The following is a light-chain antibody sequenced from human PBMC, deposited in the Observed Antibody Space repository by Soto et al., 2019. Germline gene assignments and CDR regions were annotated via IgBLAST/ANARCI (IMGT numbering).Light chain of an antibody. CDR1: SSDVGSYNL. Sequence: QSVLTQPASVSGSPGQSITISCTGTSSDVGSYNLVSWYQQYPDKAPKVIIYEDSKRPSGVPNRFSGSKSGNTASLTISGLQAEDEADYYCCSYADSSTFILFGGGTKVTAL. J-gene: IGLJ2*01. CDR3: CSYADSSTFIL. V-gene: IGLV2-23*02. CDR2: EDS.